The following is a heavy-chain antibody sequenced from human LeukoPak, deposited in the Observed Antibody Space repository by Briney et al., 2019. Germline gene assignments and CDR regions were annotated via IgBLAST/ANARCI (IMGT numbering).Heavy chain of an antibody. V-gene: IGHV3-64D*06. CDR2: ITSNGGSA. CDR1: GFTFSSHA. CDR3: VGFRATAGLY. D-gene: IGHD6-13*01. J-gene: IGHJ4*02. Sequence: PGGSLRLSCSASGFTFSSHAMYRVRQAPGKGLEYVSAITSNGGSAYYADSVKGRFTISRDNSRNTLYLQMSSLRGDDTAVYYCVGFRATAGLYWGQGTLVTVSS.